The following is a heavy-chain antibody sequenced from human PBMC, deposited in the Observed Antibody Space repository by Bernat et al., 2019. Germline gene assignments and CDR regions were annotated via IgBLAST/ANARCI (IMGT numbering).Heavy chain of an antibody. D-gene: IGHD3-22*01. CDR1: GFTFSSYS. CDR3: GKMGDYDSSGFYGFVQH. Sequence: EVQLVESGGGLVQPGGSLRLSCAASGFTFSSYSMNWVRQAPGKGLEWVSYISSSSSTIYYADSVKGRFTISRDNAKNTVHLHMNSLRVEDTAVYYCGKMGDYDSSGFYGFVQHWGQGTLVSVSS. V-gene: IGHV3-48*04. J-gene: IGHJ1*01. CDR2: ISSSSSTI.